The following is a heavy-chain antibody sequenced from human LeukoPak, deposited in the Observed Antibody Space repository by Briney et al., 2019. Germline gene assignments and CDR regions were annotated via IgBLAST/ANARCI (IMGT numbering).Heavy chain of an antibody. D-gene: IGHD3-9*01. Sequence: GGSLRLSCAASGFTFSSYSMNWVRQAPGKGLEWVSSISSSSSYIYYADSVKGRFTISRDNAKNSLHLQMNSLRAEDTAVYYCARDPLSGVGWFDPWGQGTLVTVSS. J-gene: IGHJ5*02. CDR1: GFTFSSYS. CDR3: ARDPLSGVGWFDP. V-gene: IGHV3-21*01. CDR2: ISSSSSYI.